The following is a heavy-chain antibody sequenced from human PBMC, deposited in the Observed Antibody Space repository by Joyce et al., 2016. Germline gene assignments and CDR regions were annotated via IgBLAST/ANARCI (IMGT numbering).Heavy chain of an antibody. CDR1: GFTLSNYW. J-gene: IGHJ3*02. V-gene: IGHV3-74*01. CDR3: TRDFYYGGFDI. CDR2: IKGDGSIT. D-gene: IGHD3-10*01. Sequence: EEQLVESGGGLVQPGGSLRLSCVASGFTLSNYWVYWVGQSPGEGLVWVSRIKGDGSITAYADSVKGRFIISRDNGKNTVYMEMNSLRAEDTAVYYCTRDFYYGGFDIWGQGTMVAVSP.